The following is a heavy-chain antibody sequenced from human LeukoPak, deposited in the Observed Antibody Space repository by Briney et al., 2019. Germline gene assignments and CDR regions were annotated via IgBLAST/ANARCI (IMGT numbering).Heavy chain of an antibody. CDR3: ARGRDGYNYDDY. J-gene: IGHJ4*02. CDR2: ISSSSSYT. D-gene: IGHD5-24*01. V-gene: IGHV3-11*06. CDR1: GFTFSDYY. Sequence: GGSLRLSCAASGFTFSDYYMSWIRQAPGKGLEWVSYISSSSSYTNYADSVKGRFTISRDNAKNSLYLQMNSLRAEDTAAYYCARGRDGYNYDDYWGQGTLVTVSS.